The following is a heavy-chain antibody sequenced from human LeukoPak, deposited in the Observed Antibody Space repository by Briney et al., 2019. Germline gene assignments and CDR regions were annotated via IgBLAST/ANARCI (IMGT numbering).Heavy chain of an antibody. CDR2: INPNSGGT. J-gene: IGHJ4*02. V-gene: IGHV1-2*02. D-gene: IGHD4-17*01. Sequence: ASVKVSCKASGYTFTVYYMHWVRQAPGQGLEWMGWINPNSGGTNYAQKFQGRVTMTRDTSISTAYMELSRLRSDDTAVYYCARLATTVTTRYFDYWGQGTLVTVSS. CDR1: GYTFTVYY. CDR3: ARLATTVTTRYFDY.